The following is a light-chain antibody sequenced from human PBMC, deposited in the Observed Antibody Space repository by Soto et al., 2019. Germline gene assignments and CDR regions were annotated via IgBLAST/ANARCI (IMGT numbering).Light chain of an antibody. Sequence: QSVLTQPASVSGSPGQSITISCTGTSSDVGSYNLVSWYQQHPGKAPKLMIYEGSKRPSGVSNRFSGSKSGNTASLTISGLQAEDKADYYCCSYAGSSTYVFGTGTKVT. V-gene: IGLV2-23*01. CDR3: CSYAGSSTYV. CDR2: EGS. CDR1: SSDVGSYNL. J-gene: IGLJ1*01.